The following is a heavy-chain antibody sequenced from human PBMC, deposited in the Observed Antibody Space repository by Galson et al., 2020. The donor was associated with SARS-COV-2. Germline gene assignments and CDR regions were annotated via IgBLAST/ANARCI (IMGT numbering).Heavy chain of an antibody. Sequence: SETLSLTCTVSGGSISSGSYYWSWIRQPAGKELEWIGRIHSTGSTNYNPSLKSRATISVDTSKNQFSLRLSCVTAADTAVYYFARSHDSNGNALDIGGQGTMVTVSS. CDR3: ARSHDSNGNALDI. J-gene: IGHJ3*02. CDR1: GGSISSGSYY. V-gene: IGHV4-61*02. CDR2: IHSTGST. D-gene: IGHD3-22*01.